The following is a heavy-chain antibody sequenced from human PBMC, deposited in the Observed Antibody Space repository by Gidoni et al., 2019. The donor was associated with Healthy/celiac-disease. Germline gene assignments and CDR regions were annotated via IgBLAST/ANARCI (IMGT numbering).Heavy chain of an antibody. CDR2: IIAIFGTA. D-gene: IGHD3-10*01. J-gene: IGHJ6*02. CDR3: ARGLDGSGSYLDYYYGMDV. CDR1: GGTFSSYA. Sequence: QVQLVQSGAEVKKTGSSVKVSCKASGGTFSSYAISWVRLSPGQGIEGMGGIIAIFGTANYAQKFQGRVTITADESTSTAYMELSSLRSEDTAVYYCARGLDGSGSYLDYYYGMDVWGQGTTVTVSS. V-gene: IGHV1-69*01.